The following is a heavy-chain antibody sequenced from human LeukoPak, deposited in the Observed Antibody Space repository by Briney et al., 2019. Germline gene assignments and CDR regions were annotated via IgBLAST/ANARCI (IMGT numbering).Heavy chain of an antibody. CDR2: ISSSSSYI. J-gene: IGHJ6*02. V-gene: IGHV3-21*01. Sequence: GGSLRLSCAASGFTFSSYSMNWVRQAPGKGLEWVSSISSSSSYIYYADSVKGRFTISRDNAKNSLYLQMNSLRAEDTAVYYCARRGGYQLLYYYYGMDVWGQGTTVTVSS. D-gene: IGHD2-2*01. CDR1: GFTFSSYS. CDR3: ARRGGYQLLYYYYGMDV.